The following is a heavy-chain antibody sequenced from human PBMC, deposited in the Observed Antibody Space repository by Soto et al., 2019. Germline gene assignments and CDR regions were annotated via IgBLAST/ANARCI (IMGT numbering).Heavy chain of an antibody. V-gene: IGHV4-4*07. CDR1: GGSISSYY. CDR2: IYTSGST. J-gene: IGHJ6*02. D-gene: IGHD6-6*01. CDR3: ARVRIAARTGAYGMDV. Sequence: ETLSLTCPVSGGSISSYYWSWIRQPSGKGLEWIGRIYTSGSTNYNPSLKSRVTMSVDTSKNQFSLKLSSVTAADTAVYYCARVRIAARTGAYGMDVWGQGTKVTVYS.